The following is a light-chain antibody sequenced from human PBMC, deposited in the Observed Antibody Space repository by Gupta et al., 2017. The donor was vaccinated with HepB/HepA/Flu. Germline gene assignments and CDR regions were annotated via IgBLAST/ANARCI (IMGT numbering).Light chain of an antibody. Sequence: EIVMTQSPATLSGSPGERATLSCRASQSVSSILAWYQQKPGQAPRLLIYGATTRATGIPARFSASGSGTEFTLTISSLQSEDFAVYYCQQYYNWPFTFGPGTKVDI. CDR3: QQYYNWPFT. J-gene: IGKJ3*01. CDR2: GAT. CDR1: QSVSSI. V-gene: IGKV3-15*01.